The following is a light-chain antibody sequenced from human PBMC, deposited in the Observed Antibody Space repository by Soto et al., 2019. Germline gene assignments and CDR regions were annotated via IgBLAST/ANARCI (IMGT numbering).Light chain of an antibody. CDR2: AAS. Sequence: DIQMTQSPSSLSASVGDRVTITCRASQSISSYLNWYQQKPGKAPKLLIYAASSLQSGVPSRFSGSGSGTDFTLTINSLQPEDFATYYSQQSYSTPRTFGQVTKMEIK. CDR3: QQSYSTPRT. V-gene: IGKV1-39*01. CDR1: QSISSY. J-gene: IGKJ1*01.